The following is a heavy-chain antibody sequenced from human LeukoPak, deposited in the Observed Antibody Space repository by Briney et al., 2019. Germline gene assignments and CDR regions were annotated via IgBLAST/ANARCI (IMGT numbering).Heavy chain of an antibody. Sequence: GGSLRLPCAASGFTFSDYSMHWVRQAPGKGLEWVSCISSTSSYIYYADSVRGRFTISRDNAKDSLYLQMNSLRAEDTAVYYCARGQLWQTGWFDPWGQGTPVTVSS. J-gene: IGHJ5*02. D-gene: IGHD5-18*01. CDR2: ISSTSSYI. V-gene: IGHV3-21*01. CDR3: ARGQLWQTGWFDP. CDR1: GFTFSDYS.